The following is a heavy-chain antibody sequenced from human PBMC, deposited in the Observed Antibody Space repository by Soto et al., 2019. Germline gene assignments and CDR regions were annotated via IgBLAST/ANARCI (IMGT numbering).Heavy chain of an antibody. CDR2: IRSKANSYAT. D-gene: IGHD6-13*01. V-gene: IGHV3-73*01. CDR1: GFTFSGSA. CDR3: TRLGSIAAAGDY. Sequence: GESLKISCAASGFTFSGSAMHWVRQASGKGLEWVGRIRSKANSYATAYAASVKGRFTISRDDSKNTAYLQMNSLKTEDTAVYYCTRLGSIAAAGDYWGQGTLVTVSS. J-gene: IGHJ4*02.